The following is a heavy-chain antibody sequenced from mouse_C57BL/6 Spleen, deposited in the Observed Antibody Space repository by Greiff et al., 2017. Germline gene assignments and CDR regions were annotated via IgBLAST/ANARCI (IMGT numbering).Heavy chain of an antibody. V-gene: IGHV1-53*01. CDR2: INPSNGGT. D-gene: IGHD1-1*01. Sequence: VQLQQSGTELVKPGASVKLSCKASGYTFTSYWMHWVKQRPGQGLEWIGNINPSNGGTNYNEKFKSKATLTVDKSSSTAYMQLSSLTSEDSAVYYCAREGLFITTVVGDWYFDVWGTGTTVTVSS. J-gene: IGHJ1*03. CDR1: GYTFTSYW. CDR3: AREGLFITTVVGDWYFDV.